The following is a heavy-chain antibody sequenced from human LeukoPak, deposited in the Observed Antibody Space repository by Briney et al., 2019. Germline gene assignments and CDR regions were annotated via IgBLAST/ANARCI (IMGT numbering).Heavy chain of an antibody. CDR2: IYYSGST. CDR1: GGSISSYY. V-gene: IGHV4-59*08. J-gene: IGHJ5*02. CDR3: ARGFTLLWFGELRANWFDP. Sequence: SETLSLTCTVSGGSISSYYWSWIRQPPGKGLEWIGYIYYSGSTNYNPSLKSRVTISVDTSKNKFSLKLSSVTAADTAVYYCARGFTLLWFGELRANWFDPWGQGTLVTVSS. D-gene: IGHD3-10*01.